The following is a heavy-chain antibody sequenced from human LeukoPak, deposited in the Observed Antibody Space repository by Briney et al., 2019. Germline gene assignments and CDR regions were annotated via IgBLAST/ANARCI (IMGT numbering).Heavy chain of an antibody. CDR2: IWYDGSNK. J-gene: IGHJ4*02. Sequence: GGSLRLSWAAAGFTFSSYGMRWVRQAPGKGLEWVAFIWYDGSNKYYADSVKGRFTIARDNSKNTLYLQMNSLRAEDTAVYYCAKGGYSGYDWGPFDYWGQGTLVTVPS. V-gene: IGHV3-30*02. CDR3: AKGGYSGYDWGPFDY. CDR1: GFTFSSYG. D-gene: IGHD5-12*01.